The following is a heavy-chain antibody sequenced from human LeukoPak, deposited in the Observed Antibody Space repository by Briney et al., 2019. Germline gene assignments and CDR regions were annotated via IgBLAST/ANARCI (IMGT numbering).Heavy chain of an antibody. CDR2: IYYSGST. V-gene: IGHV4-39*01. CDR1: GGSISSSSYY. CDR3: ARRGNVLLWFGETLYYFDY. D-gene: IGHD3-10*01. Sequence: KPSETLSLTCTVSGGSISSSSYYWGWIRQPPGKGLEWIGSIYYSGSTYYNPSLKSRVTISVDTSKNQFSLKLSSVTAADTAVYYCARRGNVLLWFGETLYYFDYWGQGILVTVSS. J-gene: IGHJ4*02.